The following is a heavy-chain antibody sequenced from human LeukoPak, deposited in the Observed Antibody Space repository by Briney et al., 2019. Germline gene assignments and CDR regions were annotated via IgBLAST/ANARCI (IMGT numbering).Heavy chain of an antibody. Sequence: PSETLSLTCAVSGDSISNHIYYWDWIRQTPGKGLKWIGAVYYTGNAYYNPSLKSRVTISVDTSDNRFSLHLSSVNAADTAIYYCARLRALSGHRGAFDIWGQGTLVTVSS. J-gene: IGHJ3*02. D-gene: IGHD5/OR15-5a*01. CDR2: VYYTGNA. V-gene: IGHV4-39*01. CDR1: GDSISNHIYY. CDR3: ARLRALSGHRGAFDI.